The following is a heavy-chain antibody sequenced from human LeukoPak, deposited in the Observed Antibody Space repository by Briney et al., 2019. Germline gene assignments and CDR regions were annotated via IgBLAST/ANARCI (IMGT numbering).Heavy chain of an antibody. CDR1: GFTFSSYS. J-gene: IGHJ4*02. CDR3: ARGDDYGDYVFDY. Sequence: GGSLRLSCAASGFTFSSYSMNWVRQAPGKGLEWVSSISSSSSYIYYADSVKGRFTISRDNAKNSLYLQMNSLRAEDTAVYYCARGDDYGDYVFDYWGQGTLVTVSS. D-gene: IGHD4-17*01. CDR2: ISSSSSYI. V-gene: IGHV3-21*01.